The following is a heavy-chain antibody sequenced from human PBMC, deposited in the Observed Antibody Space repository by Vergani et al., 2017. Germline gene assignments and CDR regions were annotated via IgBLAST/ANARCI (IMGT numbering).Heavy chain of an antibody. Sequence: EVQLVQSGAEVKKSGESLKISCQGSPNSFFSHWVAWVRQTPGKGLEWIGIIFPGDSDTRYSPSFQGQVTMSAAKSIETVYLQWRSLKTSETGTYFCARAYNRGLGHFDYWGQGARVTVS. CDR1: PNSFFSHW. CDR2: IFPGDSDT. J-gene: IGHJ4*02. CDR3: ARAYNRGLGHFDY. V-gene: IGHV5-51*03. D-gene: IGHD3-10*01.